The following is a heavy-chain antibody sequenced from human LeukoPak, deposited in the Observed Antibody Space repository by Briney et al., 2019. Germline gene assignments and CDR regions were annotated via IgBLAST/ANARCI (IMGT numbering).Heavy chain of an antibody. Sequence: ASVKVSCTASGYTFTGYYMHWVRQAPGQGLEWMGWINPNSGGTNYAQKFQGRVTMTRDTSISTAYMELSRLRSDDTAVYYCARGRYYDSSGYLDYWGQGTLVTVSS. J-gene: IGHJ4*02. D-gene: IGHD3-22*01. CDR1: GYTFTGYY. V-gene: IGHV1-2*02. CDR2: INPNSGGT. CDR3: ARGRYYDSSGYLDY.